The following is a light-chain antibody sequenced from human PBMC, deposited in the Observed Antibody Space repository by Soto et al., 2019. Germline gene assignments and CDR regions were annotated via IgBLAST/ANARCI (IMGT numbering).Light chain of an antibody. J-gene: IGLJ3*02. CDR2: GVS. CDR1: NSDVGGYNY. Sequence: QSALTQPRSVSGSPGQSVTISCTGTNSDVGGYNYVSWYQQYPGKAPKLMISGVSERPSGVPDRFSGSKSGNTASLTISGLQAEDEADYYCCSYVDTDTWVFGAGTKLTVL. CDR3: CSYVDTDTWV. V-gene: IGLV2-11*01.